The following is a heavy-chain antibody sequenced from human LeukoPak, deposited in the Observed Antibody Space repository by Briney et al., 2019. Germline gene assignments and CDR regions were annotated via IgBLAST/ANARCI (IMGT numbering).Heavy chain of an antibody. D-gene: IGHD3-10*01. V-gene: IGHV3-23*01. J-gene: IGHJ4*02. CDR3: AKRGIVIRAVIIIGFHKEAYYFDY. Sequence: GGSLRLSCVVSGITLSNYGMSWVRQAPGKGLEWVSGISERGGSTNYADSVKGRFIISRDTFKNTVYLQMNSLRVEDTAVYFCAKRGIVIRAVIIIGFHKEAYYFDYWGQGILVTVSS. CDR2: ISERGGST. CDR1: GITLSNYG.